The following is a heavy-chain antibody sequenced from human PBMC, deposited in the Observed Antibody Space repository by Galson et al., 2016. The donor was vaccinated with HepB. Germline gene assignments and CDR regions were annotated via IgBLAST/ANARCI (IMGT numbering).Heavy chain of an antibody. CDR2: IVPIFGTT. CDR1: GDIFNTYA. D-gene: IGHD6-13*01. V-gene: IGHV1-69*01. J-gene: IGHJ4*02. Sequence: SVKVSCKASGDIFNTYAIRWVRQAPGQGLEWMGEIVPIFGTTNYAKTFQGRLTITADEATSTAYMELSSLRAEDTAVYYCATEIQASFAYSWYEYHWGQGTLVTVSS. CDR3: ATEIQASFAYSWYEYH.